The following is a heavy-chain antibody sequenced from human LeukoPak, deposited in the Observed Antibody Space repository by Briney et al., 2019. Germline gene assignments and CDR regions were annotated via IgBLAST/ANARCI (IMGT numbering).Heavy chain of an antibody. J-gene: IGHJ5*02. CDR3: ARETLTTSRWFGP. V-gene: IGHV4-30-4*01. D-gene: IGHD4-17*01. CDR1: GGSISSANYY. Sequence: SETLSLTCTVSGGSISSANYYWSWIRQPPGKGLEWIGYICYSGSTYYNPSLKSRVTISVDTSKNQFSLKLSSVTAADTAVYYCARETLTTSRWFGPWGQGTLVTVSS. CDR2: ICYSGST.